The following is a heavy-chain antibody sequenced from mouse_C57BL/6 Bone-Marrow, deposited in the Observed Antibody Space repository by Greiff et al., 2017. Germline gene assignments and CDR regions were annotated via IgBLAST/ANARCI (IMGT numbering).Heavy chain of an antibody. CDR1: GYAFTNYL. Sequence: VQLKQSGAELVRPGTSVKVSCKASGYAFTNYLIEWVKQRPGQGLEWIGVINPGSGGTNYNEKFKGKATLTADKSSSTAYMQLSSLTSEDSAVYFCAREEENYYGSSPLFAYWGQGTLVTVSA. D-gene: IGHD1-1*01. CDR2: INPGSGGT. J-gene: IGHJ3*01. V-gene: IGHV1-54*01. CDR3: AREEENYYGSSPLFAY.